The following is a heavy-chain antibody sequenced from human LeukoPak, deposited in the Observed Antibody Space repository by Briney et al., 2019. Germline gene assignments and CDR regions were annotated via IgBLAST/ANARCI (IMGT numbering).Heavy chain of an antibody. D-gene: IGHD6-13*01. CDR1: GFTFISYW. CDR2: IRYDGSNK. V-gene: IGHV3-30*02. Sequence: QPGGSLRLSCAASGFTFISYWMHWVRQAPGKGLEWVAFIRYDGSNKYYADSVKGRFTISRDNSKNTLYLQMNSLRAEDTAVYYCAQDQGILYWGQGTLVTVSS. J-gene: IGHJ4*02. CDR3: AQDQGILY.